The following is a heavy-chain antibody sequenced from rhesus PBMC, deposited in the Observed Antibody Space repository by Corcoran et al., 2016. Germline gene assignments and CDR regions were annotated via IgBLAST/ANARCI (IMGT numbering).Heavy chain of an antibody. CDR2: IYGSSGST. CDR3: AREGTVSYFDH. Sequence: QVPLPESGPGLGKPSEPLSLTCAVSGGSISDNYYWNCHRQPPGTGLEWSGNIYGSSGSTYYNPSLKSRVTISKDTSKNKVSLKLSSVTAADTAVYFCAREGTVSYFDHWGQGVLVTVSS. CDR1: GGSISDNYY. D-gene: IGHD5-24*01. V-gene: IGHV4S9*01. J-gene: IGHJ4*01.